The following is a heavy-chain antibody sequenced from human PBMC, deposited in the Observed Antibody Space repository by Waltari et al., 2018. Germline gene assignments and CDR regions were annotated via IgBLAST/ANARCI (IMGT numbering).Heavy chain of an antibody. V-gene: IGHV1-2*02. CDR3: AREYCGGDCRLFDY. CDR1: RDAATEPY. D-gene: IGHD2-21*02. CDR2: VNPNGGGT. Sequence: LVQSGAEVMKPGASVRVSCKASRDAATEPYLHWVRQAPGQGLEWMGWVNPNGGGTNYAQRFAGRITVTWDASITTAYMEFSRLTSGDTAVYFCAREYCGGDCRLFDYWGQGTPVTVSS. J-gene: IGHJ4*02.